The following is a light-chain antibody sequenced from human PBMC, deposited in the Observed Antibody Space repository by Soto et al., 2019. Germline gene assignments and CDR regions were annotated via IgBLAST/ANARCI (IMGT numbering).Light chain of an antibody. CDR2: GVT. CDR1: SSDVGGYNY. Sequence: QSALTQPASVSGSPGQSITISCTRTSSDVGGYNYVCWYQQHPGKAPKLIISGVTNRPSGVSNRFSGSKSGNTASLSISGLQAEDEADYYCSSYRSSGTVVFGGGTKLTVL. V-gene: IGLV2-14*03. CDR3: SSYRSSGTVV. J-gene: IGLJ3*02.